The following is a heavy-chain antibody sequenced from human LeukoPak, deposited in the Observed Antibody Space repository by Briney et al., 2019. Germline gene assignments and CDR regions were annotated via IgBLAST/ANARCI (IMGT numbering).Heavy chain of an antibody. Sequence: GASAKVSCKASGYTFTSYDINWVRQATGQGLEWMGWMNPNSGNTGYAQKFQGRVTMTRNTSISTAYMELSSLRSEDTAVYYCAVGVRSSGSYQIWGHAFDIWGQGTMVTVSS. V-gene: IGHV1-8*01. CDR3: AVGVRSSGSYQIWGHAFDI. J-gene: IGHJ3*02. CDR2: MNPNSGNT. D-gene: IGHD3-10*01. CDR1: GYTFTSYD.